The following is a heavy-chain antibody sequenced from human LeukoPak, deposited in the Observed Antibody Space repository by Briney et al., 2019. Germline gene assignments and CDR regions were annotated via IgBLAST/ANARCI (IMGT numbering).Heavy chain of an antibody. J-gene: IGHJ3*02. D-gene: IGHD1-7*01. CDR3: ARSLGYDWNYGVGAFDI. Sequence: GGSLRLSCAASGFTLSSYWMSWVRQAPGKGLEWVANIKQDGSEKYYVDSVKGRFTISRDNAKNSLYLQMNSLRAEDTAVYYCARSLGYDWNYGVGAFDIWGQGTMVTVSS. CDR1: GFTLSSYW. V-gene: IGHV3-7*01. CDR2: IKQDGSEK.